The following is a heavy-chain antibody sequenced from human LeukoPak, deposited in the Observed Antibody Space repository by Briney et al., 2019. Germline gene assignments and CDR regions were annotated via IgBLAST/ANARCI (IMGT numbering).Heavy chain of an antibody. Sequence: ASVKVSCKVSGYTLTELSMHWVRQAPGKGLEWRGGFDPEDGETIYAQKFQGRVTMTEDTSTDTAYMELSSLRSEDTAVYYCASPSYDSSGYFDYWGQGTLVTVSS. CDR2: FDPEDGET. D-gene: IGHD3-22*01. CDR3: ASPSYDSSGYFDY. V-gene: IGHV1-24*01. J-gene: IGHJ4*02. CDR1: GYTLTELS.